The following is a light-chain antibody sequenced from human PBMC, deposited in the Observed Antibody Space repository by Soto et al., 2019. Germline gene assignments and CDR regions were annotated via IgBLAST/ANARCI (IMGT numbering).Light chain of an antibody. CDR3: QSYDSSLSASV. V-gene: IGLV1-40*01. Sequence: QSVLTQPPSVSGAPGQRVTISCTGSTYNIGSDYHVHWYQQIPGTAPKLLIYANNNRPSGVPDRVSGSKSGTSASLAITGLQAEDEAEYYCQSYDSSLSASVFGGGTKLTVL. CDR1: TYNIGSDYH. J-gene: IGLJ3*02. CDR2: ANN.